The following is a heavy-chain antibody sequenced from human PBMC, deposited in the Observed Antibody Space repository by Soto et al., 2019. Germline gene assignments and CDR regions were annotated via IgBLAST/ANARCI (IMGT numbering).Heavy chain of an antibody. Sequence: EVQLVESGGGLVQPGGSLRLSCAASGFTLRSSWMYWVRQAPGKGLEWVANINLDGSHKYYVDSVEGRFTISRDNAKNSLYLQMNSLRAEDTAVYYCASKGDSLNYWGQGTLVTVSS. D-gene: IGHD2-21*02. J-gene: IGHJ4*02. CDR2: INLDGSHK. CDR3: ASKGDSLNY. V-gene: IGHV3-7*01. CDR1: GFTLRSSW.